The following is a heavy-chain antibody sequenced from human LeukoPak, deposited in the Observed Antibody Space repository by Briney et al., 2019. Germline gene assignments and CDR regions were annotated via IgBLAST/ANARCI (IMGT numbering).Heavy chain of an antibody. CDR3: ARLKFYDSTGYSPGYYMDV. CDR2: IYGSGIT. J-gene: IGHJ6*03. D-gene: IGHD3-22*01. V-gene: IGHV4-4*07. CDR1: GGSIISNY. Sequence: SETLSLTCTVSGGSIISNYWSWIRQSAGTGLEWIARIYGSGITIYIPSLKSRVTISLDTSRKQFSLRLTSVAAADTAVYYCARLKFYDSTGYSPGYYMDVWGKGTTVSVFS.